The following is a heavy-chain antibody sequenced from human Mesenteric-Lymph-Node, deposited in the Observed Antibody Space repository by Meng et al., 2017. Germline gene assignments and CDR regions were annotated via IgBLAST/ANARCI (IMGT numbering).Heavy chain of an antibody. J-gene: IGHJ4*01. CDR2: IKSKNDGGTT. Sequence: GESLKISCAASGFTFSSYEMNWVRQAPGKGLEWVGRIKSKNDGGTTDYAAPVKGRFTISRDDSKNTLYLQMNSLKTEDTAVYYCTTYTTPMRRWGHGTLVTVSS. V-gene: IGHV3-15*01. CDR1: GFTFSSYE. CDR3: TTYTTPMRR. D-gene: IGHD1-26*01.